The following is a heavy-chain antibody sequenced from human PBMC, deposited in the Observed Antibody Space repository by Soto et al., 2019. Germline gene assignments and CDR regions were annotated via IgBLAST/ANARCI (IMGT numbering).Heavy chain of an antibody. CDR2: IYPGDSDT. Sequence: GESLKISCQGSGYSFTSYWIGWVRQMPGKGLEWMGIIYPGDSDTRYSPSFQGQVTISADKSISTAYLQWSSLKASDTAMYYCARHTDFWSGYYYYGMDVWGQGTTVTVSS. V-gene: IGHV5-51*01. CDR3: ARHTDFWSGYYYYGMDV. D-gene: IGHD3-3*01. J-gene: IGHJ6*02. CDR1: GYSFTSYW.